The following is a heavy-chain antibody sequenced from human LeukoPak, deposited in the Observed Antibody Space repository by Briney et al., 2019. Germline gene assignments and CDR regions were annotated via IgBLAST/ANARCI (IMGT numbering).Heavy chain of an antibody. Sequence: PSETLSLTCAVYGGSFSGYYWSWIRQPPGKGLEWIGEINHSGSTNYNPSLKSRVTISVDTSKNQFSPKLSSVTAADTAVYYCARGLRVTVTTDYYYYGMDVWGQGTTVTVSS. D-gene: IGHD4-17*01. CDR2: INHSGST. V-gene: IGHV4-34*01. CDR1: GGSFSGYY. J-gene: IGHJ6*02. CDR3: ARGLRVTVTTDYYYYGMDV.